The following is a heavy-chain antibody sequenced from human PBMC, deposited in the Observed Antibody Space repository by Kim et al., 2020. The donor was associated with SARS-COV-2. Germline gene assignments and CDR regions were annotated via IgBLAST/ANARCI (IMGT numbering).Heavy chain of an antibody. V-gene: IGHV6-1*01. Sequence: SQTLSLTCVISGDSVSSNMIAWNWFRQPPSRGLEWLARTSYRSKWYSDYAPYVKGRIVVNPDTSKNQLSLHLSSVTPEDTAVYFCARAHDSSYDFWGQGTPVTVSS. D-gene: IGHD6-6*01. CDR2: TSYRSKWYS. CDR3: ARAHDSSYDF. CDR1: GDSVSSNMIA. J-gene: IGHJ4*02.